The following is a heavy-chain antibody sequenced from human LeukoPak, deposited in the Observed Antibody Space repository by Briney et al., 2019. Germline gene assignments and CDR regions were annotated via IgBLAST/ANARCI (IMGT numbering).Heavy chain of an antibody. Sequence: YPGRSLRLSCAASGFTFDNYAIHWVRQAPGKGLEWVSLISGDGGSTYYADYMKGRFTISRDNSKNSLYLQMNSLRTEDTALYYCARDSQEFFQHWGQGTLVTVSS. CDR3: ARDSQEFFQH. CDR2: ISGDGGST. J-gene: IGHJ1*01. CDR1: GFTFDNYA. V-gene: IGHV3-43*02.